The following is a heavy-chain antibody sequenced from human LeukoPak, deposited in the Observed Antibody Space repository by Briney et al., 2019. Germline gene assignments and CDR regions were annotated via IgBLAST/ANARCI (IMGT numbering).Heavy chain of an antibody. V-gene: IGHV4-59*01. D-gene: IGHD5-18*01. CDR2: IYYSGST. J-gene: IGHJ4*02. CDR1: GGSISSYY. Sequence: PLETLTLTCNASGGSISSYYWSWIRQPPGKGLEWIGYIYYSGSTNYTPSLKSRVTVSVDTSKNQFSLNLSSVTAADTAVYFCARGYSYDSFVYWSQGTLVTVPS. CDR3: ARGYSYDSFVY.